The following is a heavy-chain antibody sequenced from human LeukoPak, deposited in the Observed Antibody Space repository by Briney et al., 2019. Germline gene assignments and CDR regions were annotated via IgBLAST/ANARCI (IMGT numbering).Heavy chain of an antibody. D-gene: IGHD3-16*02. CDR3: ARGPHYLGRLGELSFDY. Sequence: GGSLRLSCTASGFTFSSYDMHWVRQATGKGLEWVSLIGTAGDTYYPDSVKGRFTISRENAKNSLYLQMNSLRAGDTAVYYCARGPHYLGRLGELSFDYWGQGILVTVSS. CDR2: IGTAGDT. CDR1: GFTFSSYD. V-gene: IGHV3-13*01. J-gene: IGHJ4*02.